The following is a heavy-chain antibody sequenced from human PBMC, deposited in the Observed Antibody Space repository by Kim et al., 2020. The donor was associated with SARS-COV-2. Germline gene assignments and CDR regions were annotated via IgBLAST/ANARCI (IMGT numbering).Heavy chain of an antibody. Sequence: SETLSLTCAVSGGSISSSNWWSWVRQPPGKGLEWIGEIYHSGSTNYNPSLKSRVTISVDKSKNQFSLKLSSVTAADTAVYYCARVRYYYGSGSYYPHYYYYYGMDVWGQGTTVTVSS. CDR2: IYHSGST. V-gene: IGHV4-4*02. CDR1: GGSISSSNW. D-gene: IGHD3-10*01. J-gene: IGHJ6*02. CDR3: ARVRYYYGSGSYYPHYYYYYGMDV.